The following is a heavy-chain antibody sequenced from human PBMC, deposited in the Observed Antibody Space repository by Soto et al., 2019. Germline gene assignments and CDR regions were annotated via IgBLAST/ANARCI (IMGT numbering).Heavy chain of an antibody. CDR1: GGSISSGGYS. V-gene: IGHV4-30-2*01. CDR2: IYHSGST. CDR3: ARFQYYYGSGSAYHWFDP. D-gene: IGHD3-10*01. Sequence: SDTLSLTCAVSGGSISSGGYSWSWIRQPPGKGLEWIGDIYHSGSTNYNPSLKSRVTISVDTSKNQFSLKLSSVTAADTAVYYCARFQYYYGSGSAYHWFDPWGQGTLVTVSS. J-gene: IGHJ5*02.